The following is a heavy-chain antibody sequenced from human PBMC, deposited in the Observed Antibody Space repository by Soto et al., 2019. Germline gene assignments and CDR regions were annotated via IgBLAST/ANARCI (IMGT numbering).Heavy chain of an antibody. CDR2: ISGSGGST. V-gene: IGHV3-23*01. D-gene: IGHD2-15*01. CDR1: GFTFSSYA. Sequence: GGSLRLSCAASGFTFSSYAMSWVRQAPGKGLEWVSAISGSGGSTYYADSVKGRFTISRDNSKNTLYLQMNSLRAEDTAVYYCAKAHGIVVVVAATRLDPWGQGTLVTVSS. J-gene: IGHJ5*02. CDR3: AKAHGIVVVVAATRLDP.